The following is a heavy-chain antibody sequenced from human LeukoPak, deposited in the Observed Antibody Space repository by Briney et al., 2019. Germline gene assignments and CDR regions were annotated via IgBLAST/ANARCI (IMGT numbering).Heavy chain of an antibody. CDR1: GFTVSSYA. D-gene: IGHD3-3*01. J-gene: IGHJ6*02. V-gene: IGHV3-23*01. CDR2: ISGSGGST. Sequence: GGSLRLSCAASGFTVSSYAMSWVRQAPGKGLEWVSAISGSGGSTYYADSVKGRFTISRDNSKNTLYLQMNSLRAEDTAVYYCAKDPRLTDYDFWSGPDDYYGMDVWGQGTTVTVSS. CDR3: AKDPRLTDYDFWSGPDDYYGMDV.